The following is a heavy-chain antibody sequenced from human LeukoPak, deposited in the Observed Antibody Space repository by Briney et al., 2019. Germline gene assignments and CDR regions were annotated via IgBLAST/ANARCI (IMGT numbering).Heavy chain of an antibody. CDR3: VCTGKQGSSGWLDFDY. CDR2: ISGSGGST. D-gene: IGHD6-19*01. Sequence: GGSLRLSCAASGFTFSSYAMSWVRQAPGKGLEWVSAISGSGGSTYYADSVKGRFTISRDNSKNTLYLQMNSLRAEDTAVYYCVCTGKQGSSGWLDFDYWGQGTLVTVSS. CDR1: GFTFSSYA. J-gene: IGHJ4*02. V-gene: IGHV3-23*01.